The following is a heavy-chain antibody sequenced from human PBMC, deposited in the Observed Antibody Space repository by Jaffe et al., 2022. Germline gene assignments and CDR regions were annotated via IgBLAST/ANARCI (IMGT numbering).Heavy chain of an antibody. CDR1: GGSISSSNW. V-gene: IGHV4-4*02. Sequence: QVQLQESGPGLVKPSGTLSLTCAVSGGSISSSNWWSWIRQPPGKGLEWIGEIYHSGSTNYNPSLKSRVTISVDKSKNQFSLKLSSVTAADTAVYYCARTFPAPFSGWGGDDAFDIWGQGTMVTVSS. CDR3: ARTFPAPFSGWGGDDAFDI. CDR2: IYHSGST. D-gene: IGHD6-19*01. J-gene: IGHJ3*02.